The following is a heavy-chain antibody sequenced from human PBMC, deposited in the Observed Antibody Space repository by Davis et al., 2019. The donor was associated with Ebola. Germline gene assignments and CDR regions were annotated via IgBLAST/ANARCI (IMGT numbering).Heavy chain of an antibody. V-gene: IGHV4-61*09. Sequence: PSETLSLTCTVSGGSISGGSYCWTWIRQPAGKGLEWIGQIYTGGTTNYNPSLKSRVTISVDTSKNHFSLNLTSVNVADTAVYSCASERLASPGKWWLDPWGQGILVTVSS. CDR1: GGSISGGSYC. J-gene: IGHJ5*02. CDR3: ASERLASPGKWWLDP. CDR2: IYTGGTT. D-gene: IGHD3-16*01.